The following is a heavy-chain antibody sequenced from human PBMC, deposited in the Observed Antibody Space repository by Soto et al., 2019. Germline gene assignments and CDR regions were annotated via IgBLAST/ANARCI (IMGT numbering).Heavy chain of an antibody. V-gene: IGHV1-18*01. CDR3: ARESIAAAGTDLDY. D-gene: IGHD6-13*01. Sequence: ASVKVSCKASGYTFTSYDISWVLQAPGQGLEWMGWIIAYNGNTNYAQKLQGRVTMTTDTSTSTAYMELRSLRSDDTAVYYCARESIAAAGTDLDYWGQGTLVTVS. J-gene: IGHJ4*02. CDR2: IIAYNGNT. CDR1: GYTFTSYD.